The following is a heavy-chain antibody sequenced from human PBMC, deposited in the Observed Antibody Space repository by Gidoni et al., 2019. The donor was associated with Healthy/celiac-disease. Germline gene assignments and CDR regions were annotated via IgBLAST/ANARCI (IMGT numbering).Heavy chain of an antibody. D-gene: IGHD3-22*01. CDR2: ITHTGST. CDR3: ARGRYHDSSGFPY. J-gene: IGHJ4*02. V-gene: IGHV4-34*01. CDR1: GPSFSSYY. Sequence: QVQLPQCGAGLLKPSETLSLTCAMSGPSFSSYYWSWIRQSPGRGLEWIAEITHTGSTNYKPSLRSRVTISVDASKNQFSLQLRSVTAADTAVYYCARGRYHDSSGFPYWGQGTLVTVSS.